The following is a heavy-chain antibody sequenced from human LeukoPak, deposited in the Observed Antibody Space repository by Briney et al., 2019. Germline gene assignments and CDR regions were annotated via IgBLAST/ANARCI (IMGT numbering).Heavy chain of an antibody. Sequence: GGSLRLSCAASGFTFSSYAMSWVRQAPGKGLEWVSAISGSGGSTYYVDSVKGRFTISRDNSKNTLYLQMNSLRAEDTAVYYCAKVFTFYFLAYWGQEPWVTVSS. V-gene: IGHV3-23*01. CDR2: ISGSGGST. J-gene: IGHJ4*02. D-gene: IGHD3-16*01. CDR1: GFTFSSYA. CDR3: AKVFTFYFLAY.